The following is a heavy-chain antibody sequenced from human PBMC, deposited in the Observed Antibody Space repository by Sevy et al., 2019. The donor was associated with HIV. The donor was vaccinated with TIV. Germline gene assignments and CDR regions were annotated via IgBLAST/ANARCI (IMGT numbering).Heavy chain of an antibody. CDR2: MWYDGSNK. Sequence: GGSLRLSCAASGFTFSSYGMHWVRQAPGKGLEWVAVMWYDGSNKYYADSVKGRFTISRDNSKNTLYLQMNSLRAEDTAVYYCARDRHSSDSYYVDYWGQGTLVIVSS. D-gene: IGHD3-22*01. J-gene: IGHJ4*02. CDR1: GFTFSSYG. V-gene: IGHV3-33*01. CDR3: ARDRHSSDSYYVDY.